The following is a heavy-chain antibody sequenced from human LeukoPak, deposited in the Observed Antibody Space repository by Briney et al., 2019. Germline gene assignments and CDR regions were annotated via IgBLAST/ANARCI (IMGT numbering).Heavy chain of an antibody. CDR3: ARDRNGADYSNYGLDY. J-gene: IGHJ4*02. CDR2: IYTSGST. V-gene: IGHV4-61*02. CDR1: GGSISSGSYY. D-gene: IGHD4-11*01. Sequence: PSQTLSLTCSVSGGSISSGSYYWSWIRQPAGKGLEWIGRIYTSGSTNYNPSLKSRVTISVDTSKNQFSLKLSSVTAADTAVYYCARDRNGADYSNYGLDYWGQGTLVTVSS.